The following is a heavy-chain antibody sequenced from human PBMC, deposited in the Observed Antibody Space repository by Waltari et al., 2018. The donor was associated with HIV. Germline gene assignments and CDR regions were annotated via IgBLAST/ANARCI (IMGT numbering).Heavy chain of an antibody. CDR2: ISYEGIEK. V-gene: IGHV3-30*01. D-gene: IGHD3-10*01. CDR3: ARGRGGPDY. J-gene: IGHJ4*02. CDR1: GCTFRNYV. Sequence: VQLVESGGGVVQPGRSLRLSCAASGCTFRNYVIHWVRQAPGKGLEWVTVISYEGIEKFYADSVKGRFTISRDNSKNTLYLQMNSLRAEDTAVYYCARGRGGPDYWGQGTRVTVSS.